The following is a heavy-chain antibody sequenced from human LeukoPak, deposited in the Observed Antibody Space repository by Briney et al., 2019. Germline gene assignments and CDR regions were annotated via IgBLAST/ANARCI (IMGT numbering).Heavy chain of an antibody. CDR2: INHSGST. Sequence: SETLSLTCVVYGGSFSGYYWSWIRQPPGKGLEWIGEINHSGSTNYSPPLKSRVTISVDTSKNQFSLKLSSVTAADTAVYYCARSLEDAFDIWGQGTMVTVSS. V-gene: IGHV4-34*01. J-gene: IGHJ3*02. CDR3: ARSLEDAFDI. D-gene: IGHD5-24*01. CDR1: GGSFSGYY.